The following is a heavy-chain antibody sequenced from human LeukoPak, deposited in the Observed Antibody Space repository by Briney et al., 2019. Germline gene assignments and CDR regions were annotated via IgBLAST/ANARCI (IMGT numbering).Heavy chain of an antibody. Sequence: SETLSLTCTVSGGSISSYHWSWIRQPPGKGLEWIGYIYYSGSTNYNPSLKSRVTISVNTSNNQFSLKLSSVTAADTAVYYCARGGLGSGSYYDYYYYYYMDVWGKGTTVTVSS. V-gene: IGHV4-59*01. CDR1: GGSISSYH. D-gene: IGHD3-10*01. CDR3: ARGGLGSGSYYDYYYYYYMDV. J-gene: IGHJ6*03. CDR2: IYYSGST.